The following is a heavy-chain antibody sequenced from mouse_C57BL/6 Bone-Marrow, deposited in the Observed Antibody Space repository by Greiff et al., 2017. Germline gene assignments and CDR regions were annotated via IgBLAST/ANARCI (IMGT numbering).Heavy chain of an antibody. CDR1: GFNIKDDY. CDR2: IDPENGDT. Sequence: VQLKQSGAELVRPGASVKLSCTASGFNIKDDYMHWVKQRPEQGLEWIGWIDPENGDTEYASQFQGKATITADTSSNTAYLQLSSLTSEDTAVYYCTTFYYDYDGPPYWYFDVWGTGTTVTVSS. CDR3: TTFYYDYDGPPYWYFDV. J-gene: IGHJ1*03. D-gene: IGHD2-4*01. V-gene: IGHV14-4*01.